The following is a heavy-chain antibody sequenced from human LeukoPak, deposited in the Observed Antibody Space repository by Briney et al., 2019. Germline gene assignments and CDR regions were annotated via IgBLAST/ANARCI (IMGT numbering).Heavy chain of an antibody. J-gene: IGHJ6*02. D-gene: IGHD3-10*01. Sequence: GGSLRLSCAASGFTFSSYGMHWVRQAPGKGLEWVAVISYDGSNKYYADSVKGRFTISRDNPKNTLYLQMNSLRAEDTAVYYCAKAFLLWFGELIHGMDVWGQGTTVTVSS. V-gene: IGHV3-30*18. CDR2: ISYDGSNK. CDR3: AKAFLLWFGELIHGMDV. CDR1: GFTFSSYG.